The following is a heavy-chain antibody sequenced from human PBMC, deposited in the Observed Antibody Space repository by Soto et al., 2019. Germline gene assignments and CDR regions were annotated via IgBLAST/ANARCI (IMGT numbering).Heavy chain of an antibody. D-gene: IGHD6-19*01. CDR3: ARENSSGWYGIDLDY. CDR2: IKQDGSEK. Sequence: GGSLRLSCAASGFTFSSYWMSWVRQAPGKGLEWVANIKQDGSEKYYVDSVKGRFTISRDNAKNSLYLQMNSLRAEDTAVYYCARENSSGWYGIDLDYWGQGTLVTVSS. J-gene: IGHJ4*02. V-gene: IGHV3-7*01. CDR1: GFTFSSYW.